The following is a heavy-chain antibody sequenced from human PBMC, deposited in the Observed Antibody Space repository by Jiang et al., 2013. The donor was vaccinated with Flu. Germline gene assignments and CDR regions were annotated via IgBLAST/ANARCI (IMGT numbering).Heavy chain of an antibody. D-gene: IGHD3-10*02. CDR2: IIPIFGTA. Sequence: TFSSYAISWVRQAPGQGLEWMGGIIPIFGTANYAQKFQGRVTITADESTSTAYMELSSLRSEDTAVYYCASCSGVYYYYYYMDVWGKGTTVTVSS. CDR3: ASCSGVYYYYYYMDV. V-gene: IGHV1-69*01. J-gene: IGHJ6*03. CDR1: TFSSYA.